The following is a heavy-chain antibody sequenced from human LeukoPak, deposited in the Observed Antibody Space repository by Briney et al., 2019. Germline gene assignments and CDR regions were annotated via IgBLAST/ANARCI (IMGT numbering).Heavy chain of an antibody. D-gene: IGHD1-7*01. CDR3: ARGSPGITGTRRGDNWFDP. CDR1: GYTFTSYD. Sequence: ASVKVSCKASGYTFTSYDANWVRQATGQGLEWMGWMNPNSGNTGYAQKFQGRVTMTRNTSISTAYMELSSLRSEDTAVYYCARGSPGITGTRRGDNWFDPWGQGTLVTVSS. J-gene: IGHJ5*02. V-gene: IGHV1-8*01. CDR2: MNPNSGNT.